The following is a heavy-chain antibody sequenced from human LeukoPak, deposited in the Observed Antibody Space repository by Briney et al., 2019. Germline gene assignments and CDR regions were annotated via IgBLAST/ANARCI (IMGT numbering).Heavy chain of an antibody. D-gene: IGHD1-26*01. CDR3: ANDFYARTAQYSGSYLPTY. J-gene: IGHJ4*02. V-gene: IGHV3-33*06. CDR1: GFTFGNYG. CDR2: IWTNGSYR. Sequence: PGRSRRLSCAASGFTFGNYGMHWVRQAPGKGLEWVAVIWTNGSYRYYADFVKGRFTISRDNSKNTLYLQMNILRAKDTAIYYYANDFYARTAQYSGSYLPTYWGQGTLVTVSS.